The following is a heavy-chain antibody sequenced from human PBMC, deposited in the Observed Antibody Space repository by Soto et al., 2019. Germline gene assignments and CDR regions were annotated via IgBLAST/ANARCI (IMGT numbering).Heavy chain of an antibody. D-gene: IGHD6-19*01. V-gene: IGHV3-23*01. Sequence: GGSLRLSCAASGFTFWDYSMIWVRQAPGKGLEWVSSIEAGSTYYADSVKGRFTISRDNSKNTLYLQMNSLRAEDTAVYYCAKDKRGIAVADPIYWGQGTLVTVSS. J-gene: IGHJ4*02. CDR1: GFTFWDYS. CDR3: AKDKRGIAVADPIY. CDR2: IEAGST.